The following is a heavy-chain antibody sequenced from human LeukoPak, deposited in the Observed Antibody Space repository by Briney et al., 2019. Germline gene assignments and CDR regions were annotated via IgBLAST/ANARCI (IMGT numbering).Heavy chain of an antibody. CDR2: ISSSSTI. CDR3: ARVLSRAFDI. Sequence: PGGSLRLSCAASGFTFSSYSMNWVRQAPGKGLEWVSYISSSSTIYYADSVKGRFTISRDNAKNSLYLQMNSLRAEDTAVYYCARVLSRAFDIWGQGTMVTVSS. D-gene: IGHD3-16*02. V-gene: IGHV3-48*01. J-gene: IGHJ3*02. CDR1: GFTFSSYS.